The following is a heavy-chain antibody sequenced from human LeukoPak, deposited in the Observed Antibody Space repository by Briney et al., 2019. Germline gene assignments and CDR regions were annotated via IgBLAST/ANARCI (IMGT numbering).Heavy chain of an antibody. Sequence: ASVKVSCKASGYTFTSYDINWVRQGTGQGLEWMGWMNPNSGNTGYAQKFQGRITMTRNTSISTAYMELSSLRSEDTAVYYCARVGHYCSSTSCYILFDYWGQGTLVTVSS. CDR2: MNPNSGNT. J-gene: IGHJ4*02. V-gene: IGHV1-8*01. CDR3: ARVGHYCSSTSCYILFDY. CDR1: GYTFTSYD. D-gene: IGHD2-2*02.